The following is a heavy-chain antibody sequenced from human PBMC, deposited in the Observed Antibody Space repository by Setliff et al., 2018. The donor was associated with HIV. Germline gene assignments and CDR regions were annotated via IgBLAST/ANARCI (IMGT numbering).Heavy chain of an antibody. J-gene: IGHJ6*03. CDR2: IYTGVNT. CDR3: ARGDTYWNDARGHVKSGLDAFDIWGQGTEVTVSSGTFYMDV. Sequence: PSETLSLTCSASGASISSDSYYWTWIRQPAGKGLEWIGHIYTGVNTNYNPSLRSRVTISVDTSKNQFSLNLNSVTAADTAVYYCARGDTYWNDARGHVKSGLDAFDIWGQGTEVTVSSGTFYMDVWGKGTTVTVSS. CDR1: GASISSDSYY. D-gene: IGHD2-8*01. V-gene: IGHV4-61*09.